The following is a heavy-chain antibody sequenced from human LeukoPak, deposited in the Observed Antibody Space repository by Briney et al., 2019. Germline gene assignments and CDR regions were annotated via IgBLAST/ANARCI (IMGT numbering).Heavy chain of an antibody. Sequence: GGSLRLSCAASGFTFSNYWMTWIRQPPGKGPEWISYISGSGGTTTYVDSVKGRFTISRDNAKNSLYLQMNSLRADDTAVYYCARSNYYTVDVWGQGTAVTVSS. J-gene: IGHJ6*02. CDR3: ARSNYYTVDV. CDR2: ISGSGGTT. CDR1: GFTFSNYW. V-gene: IGHV3-48*01.